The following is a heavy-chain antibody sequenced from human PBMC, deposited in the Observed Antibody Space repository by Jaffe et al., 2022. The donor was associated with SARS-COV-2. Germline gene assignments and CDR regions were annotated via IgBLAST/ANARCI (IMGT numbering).Heavy chain of an antibody. V-gene: IGHV3-23*01. J-gene: IGHJ3*02. Sequence: EVQLLESGGGLVQPGGSLRLSCAASGFTFSSYAMSWVRQAPGKGLEWVSAISGSGGSTYYADSVKGRFTISRDNSKNTLYLQMNSLRAEDTAVYYCANWHRDILTQPPGPDAFDIWGQGTMVTVSS. CDR3: ANWHRDILTQPPGPDAFDI. CDR1: GFTFSSYA. D-gene: IGHD3-9*01. CDR2: ISGSGGST.